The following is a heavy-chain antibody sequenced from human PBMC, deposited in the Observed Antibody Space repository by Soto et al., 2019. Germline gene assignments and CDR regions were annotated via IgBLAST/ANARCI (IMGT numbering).Heavy chain of an antibody. D-gene: IGHD3-3*01. V-gene: IGHV3-33*01. CDR1: GFTFSSYG. Sequence: GGSLRLSCAASGFTFSSYGMHWVRQAPGKGLEWVAVIWYDGSNKYYADSVKGRFTISRDNSKNTLYLQMNSLRAEDTAVYYCARFPPLRGSRFLEWEDDYWGQGTLVTVSS. CDR2: IWYDGSNK. J-gene: IGHJ4*02. CDR3: ARFPPLRGSRFLEWEDDY.